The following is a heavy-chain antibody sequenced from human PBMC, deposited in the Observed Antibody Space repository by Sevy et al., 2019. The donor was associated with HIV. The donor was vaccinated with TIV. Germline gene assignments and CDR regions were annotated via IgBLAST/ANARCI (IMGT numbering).Heavy chain of an antibody. CDR1: GGSFSGYY. J-gene: IGHJ4*02. CDR2: INHSGST. V-gene: IGHV4-34*01. CDR3: ARGATMVRGLDY. D-gene: IGHD3-10*01. Sequence: SETLSLTCAVYGGSFSGYYWSWIRQPPWKGLEWIGEINHSGSTNYNPSLKSRVTISVDTSKNQFSLKLSSVTAADTAVYYCARGATMVRGLDYWGQGTLVTVSS.